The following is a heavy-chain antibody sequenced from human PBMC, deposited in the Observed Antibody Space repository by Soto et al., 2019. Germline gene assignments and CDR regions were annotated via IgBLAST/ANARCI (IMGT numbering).Heavy chain of an antibody. D-gene: IGHD2-2*01. V-gene: IGHV4-38-2*01. J-gene: IGHJ6*02. CDR3: TRIYCTTTSCFINGMDV. CDR2: ISHSGDT. CDR1: EYNITNGYH. Sequence: SSETKRHSWAVSEYNITNGYHRGWIQKPPGKELEWIGTISHSGDTYYNPSLKSRVTISIDTAKNHLSLILSSVTAADTATYYCTRIYCTTTSCFINGMDVWGQGTTVTVSS.